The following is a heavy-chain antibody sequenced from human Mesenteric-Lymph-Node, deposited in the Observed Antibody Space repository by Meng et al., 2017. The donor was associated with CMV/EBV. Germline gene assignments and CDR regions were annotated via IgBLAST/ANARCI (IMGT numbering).Heavy chain of an antibody. D-gene: IGHD3-3*01. V-gene: IGHV3-66*02. J-gene: IGHJ4*02. CDR1: GFTFSSYS. Sequence: GESLKISCAASGFTFSSYSMNWVRQAPGKGLEWVSVIYSGGSTYYADSVKGRFTISRDNSKNTLYLQMNSLRAEDTAVYYCARCSNDFWSGSYCFDYWGQGTLVTVSS. CDR3: ARCSNDFWSGSYCFDY. CDR2: IYSGGST.